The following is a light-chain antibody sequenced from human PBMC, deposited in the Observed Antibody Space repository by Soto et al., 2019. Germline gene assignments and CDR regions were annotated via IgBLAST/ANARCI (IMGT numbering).Light chain of an antibody. J-gene: IGKJ4*01. CDR1: HNINGN. CDR3: QQYQELPPLT. CDR2: GAS. V-gene: IGKV3-15*01. Sequence: EIVMTQSPATLSVSPGERATLSCRASHNINGNVAWYQQKHRQAPRLLLIGASTRATVVLSRFSGSGSGTAFTIAISSLQSEDFLSYLCQQYQELPPLTFGGGTNVDIK.